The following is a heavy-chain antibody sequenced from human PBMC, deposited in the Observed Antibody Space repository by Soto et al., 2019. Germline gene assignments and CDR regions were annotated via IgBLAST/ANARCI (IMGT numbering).Heavy chain of an antibody. V-gene: IGHV3-30*18. J-gene: IGHJ6*02. CDR3: AKDLGVWGSYRFAPPGKGMDV. Sequence: GGSLRLSCAASGFTFSSYGMHWVRQAPGKGLEWVAVISYDGSNKYYADSVKGRFTISRDNSKNTLYPQMNSLRAEDTAVYYCAKDLGVWGSYRFAPPGKGMDVWDQGTTVTVSS. D-gene: IGHD3-16*02. CDR2: ISYDGSNK. CDR1: GFTFSSYG.